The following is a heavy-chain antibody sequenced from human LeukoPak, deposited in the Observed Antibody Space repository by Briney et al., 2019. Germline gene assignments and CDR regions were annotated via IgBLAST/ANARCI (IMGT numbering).Heavy chain of an antibody. CDR1: GYTFTGYY. CDR2: INPNSGGT. J-gene: IGHJ4*02. V-gene: IGHV1-2*02. D-gene: IGHD2-2*01. Sequence: ASVKVSCKXSGYTFTGYYMHWVRQAPGQGLERMGWINPNSGGTNYSQKFQGRVTMTRDTSISTAYMELSRLRSDNTAVYYCATDIHCSSTSCNAYWGQGTLVTVSS. CDR3: ATDIHCSSTSCNAY.